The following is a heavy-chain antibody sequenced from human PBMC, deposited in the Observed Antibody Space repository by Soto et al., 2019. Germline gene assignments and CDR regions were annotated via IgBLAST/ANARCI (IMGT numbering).Heavy chain of an antibody. CDR1: GFTFSSYG. Sequence: GGSLRLSCAASGFTFSSYGMHWVRQAPGKGLEWVAVISYDGSNKYYADSVKGRFTISRDNSKNTLYLQMNSLRAEDTAVYYCAKESPTMIVVSGLLDYWGQGTLVTVSS. V-gene: IGHV3-30*18. CDR2: ISYDGSNK. J-gene: IGHJ4*02. D-gene: IGHD3-22*01. CDR3: AKESPTMIVVSGLLDY.